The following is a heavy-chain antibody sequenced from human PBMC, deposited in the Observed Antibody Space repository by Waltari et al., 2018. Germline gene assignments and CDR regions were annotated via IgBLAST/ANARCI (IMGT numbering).Heavy chain of an antibody. CDR3: ARDRRRGYSYGRDAFDI. Sequence: QVQLVQSGAEVKKPGASVKVSCKASGYTFTSHYMHWVRQAPGQGLEWMGIINPSGGSTSYAQKFQGRVTMTRDTSTSTVYMELSSLRSEDTAVYYCARDRRRGYSYGRDAFDIWGQGTMVTVSS. J-gene: IGHJ3*02. V-gene: IGHV1-46*01. CDR2: INPSGGST. CDR1: GYTFTSHY. D-gene: IGHD5-18*01.